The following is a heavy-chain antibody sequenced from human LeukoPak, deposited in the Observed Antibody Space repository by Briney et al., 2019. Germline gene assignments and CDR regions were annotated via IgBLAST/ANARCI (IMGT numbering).Heavy chain of an antibody. V-gene: IGHV3-23*01. J-gene: IGHJ4*02. CDR2: ISGNGGST. CDR1: GFTFSSYA. CDR3: FPRRLTFGDY. D-gene: IGHD2/OR15-2a*01. Sequence: GGSLRLSCAASGFTFSSYAMSWVRQAPGKGLEWVSGISGNGGSTYYADSVKGRFTISRDNSKNTLYLQMNSLRAEDTAVYYCFPRRLTFGDYWGQGTLVTVSS.